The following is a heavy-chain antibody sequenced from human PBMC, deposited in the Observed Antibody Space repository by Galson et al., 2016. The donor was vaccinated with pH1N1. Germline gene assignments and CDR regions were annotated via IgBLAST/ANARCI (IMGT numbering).Heavy chain of an antibody. CDR1: GFTFSSYS. CDR2: ISSSSNYI. V-gene: IGHV3-21*01. CDR3: ARAGGVVTSTLFFQH. Sequence: SLRLSCAASGFTFSSYSMHWVRQAPGKGLEWVSSISSSSNYIRYADSLRGRFTISRDNAKNSLYLQMNSLGAEDTAVYYCARAGGVVTSTLFFQHWGQGTLVTVSS. D-gene: IGHD2-21*02. J-gene: IGHJ1*01.